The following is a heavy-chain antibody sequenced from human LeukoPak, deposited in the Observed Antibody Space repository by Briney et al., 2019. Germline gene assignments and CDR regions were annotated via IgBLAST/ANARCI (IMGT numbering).Heavy chain of an antibody. J-gene: IGHJ3*02. Sequence: GGSLRLSCAASGFIFDRYAMHWVRQAPGKGLEWVAHMKRRIEGGTTVSAAPVRGRFTISGDESENTVYLHMTSLKSEDTAVYYCATEGYTYGYHAVDNWGRGTVVTVSS. CDR2: MKRRIEGGTT. V-gene: IGHV3-15*01. D-gene: IGHD5-18*01. CDR1: GFIFDRYA. CDR3: ATEGYTYGYHAVDN.